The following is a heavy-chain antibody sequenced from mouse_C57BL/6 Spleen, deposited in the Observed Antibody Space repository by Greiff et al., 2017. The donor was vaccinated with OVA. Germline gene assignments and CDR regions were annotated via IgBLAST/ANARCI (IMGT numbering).Heavy chain of an antibody. CDR3: ARSDYYGSSFYFDY. J-gene: IGHJ2*01. CDR2: IYPGDGDT. V-gene: IGHV1-82*01. D-gene: IGHD1-1*01. Sequence: VHLVESGPELVKPGASVKISCKASGYAFSSSWMNWVKQRPGKGLEWIGRIYPGDGDTNYNGKFKGKATLTADKSSSTAYTQLSSLTSEDSAVYFCARSDYYGSSFYFDYWGQGTTLTVSS. CDR1: GYAFSSSW.